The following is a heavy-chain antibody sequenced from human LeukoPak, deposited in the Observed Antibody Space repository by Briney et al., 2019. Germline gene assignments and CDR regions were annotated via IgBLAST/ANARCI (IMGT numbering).Heavy chain of an antibody. CDR1: GGSISSYY. CDR2: IYYSGST. D-gene: IGHD1-1*01. J-gene: IGHJ5*02. CDR3: ASGTVQLEAGGWFDP. V-gene: IGHV4-59*01. Sequence: SETLSLTCTVSGGSISSYYWSWIRQPPGKGLEWIGYIYYSGSTNYNPSLKSRVTISVDTSKNQFSLKLSSVTAADTAMYYCASGTVQLEAGGWFDPWGQGTLVTVSS.